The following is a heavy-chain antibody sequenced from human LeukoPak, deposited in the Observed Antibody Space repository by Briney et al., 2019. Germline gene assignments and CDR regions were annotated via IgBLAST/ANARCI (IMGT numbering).Heavy chain of an antibody. CDR2: INHSGST. J-gene: IGHJ6*02. D-gene: IGHD2-2*01. CDR3: AREVVPAADATYYYYYYGMDV. V-gene: IGHV4-34*01. Sequence: SETLSLTCAVYGGSFSGYYWSWIRQPPGKGLEWIGEINHSGSTNYNPSLKSRVTISVDTSKNQFSLKLSSVTAADTAVYYCAREVVPAADATYYYYYYGMDVWGQGTTVTVSS. CDR1: GGSFSGYY.